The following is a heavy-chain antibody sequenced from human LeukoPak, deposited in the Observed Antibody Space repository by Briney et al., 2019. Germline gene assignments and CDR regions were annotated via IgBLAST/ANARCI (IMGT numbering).Heavy chain of an antibody. D-gene: IGHD3-10*01. Sequence: SETLSLTCTVSGGSISSYYWSWIRQPPGKRLEWIGYIYTSGSTNYNPSLKSRVTISVDTSKNQFSLKLSSVTAADTAVYYCARQAGNYYYYYYMDVWGKGTTVTVSS. J-gene: IGHJ6*03. CDR1: GGSISSYY. V-gene: IGHV4-4*09. CDR2: IYTSGST. CDR3: ARQAGNYYYYYYMDV.